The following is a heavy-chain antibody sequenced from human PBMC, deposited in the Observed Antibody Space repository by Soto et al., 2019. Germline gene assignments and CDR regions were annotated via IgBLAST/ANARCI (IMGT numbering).Heavy chain of an antibody. D-gene: IGHD1-26*01. CDR1: GFTFSNYA. Sequence: GSLRLSCAASGFTFSNYAMSWARQAPGKGLEWVSTITGSGGYTYYADSVKGRFTISRDNSKNTLYLQMNSLRAEDTAVYYCATQQGGFYYYAMDVWGQGTTVTVSS. CDR3: ATQQGGFYYYAMDV. J-gene: IGHJ6*02. V-gene: IGHV3-23*01. CDR2: ITGSGGYT.